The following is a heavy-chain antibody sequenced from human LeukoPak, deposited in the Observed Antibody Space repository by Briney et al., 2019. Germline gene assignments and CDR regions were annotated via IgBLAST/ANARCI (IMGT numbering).Heavy chain of an antibody. D-gene: IGHD3-16*02. CDR1: GYTFTSYG. Sequence: ASVKVSCKASGYTFTSYGISWVRQATGQGLEWMGWMNPNSGNTGYAQKFQGRVTITRNTSISTAYMELSSLRSEDTAVYYRARESVWGSYRAFDYWGQGTLVTVSP. J-gene: IGHJ4*02. V-gene: IGHV1-8*03. CDR3: ARESVWGSYRAFDY. CDR2: MNPNSGNT.